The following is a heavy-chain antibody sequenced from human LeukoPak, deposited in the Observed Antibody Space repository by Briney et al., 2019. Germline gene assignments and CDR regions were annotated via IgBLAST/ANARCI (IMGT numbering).Heavy chain of an antibody. J-gene: IGHJ4*02. CDR2: IKSKTDGGTT. Sequence: GGSLRLSCAASGFTFSSYAMSWVRQAPGKGLEWVGRIKSKTDGGTTDYAAPVKGRFTISRDDSKNTLYLQMNSLKTEDTAVYYCTTDIVITSGKVFDYWGQGTLVTVSS. V-gene: IGHV3-15*01. CDR1: GFTFSSYA. CDR3: TTDIVITSGKVFDY. D-gene: IGHD3-16*01.